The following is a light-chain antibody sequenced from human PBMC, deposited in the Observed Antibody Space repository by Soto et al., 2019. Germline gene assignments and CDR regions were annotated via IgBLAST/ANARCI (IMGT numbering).Light chain of an antibody. CDR3: CSYTTCNTRQKD. J-gene: IGLJ1*01. CDR1: SSDVGGYNY. V-gene: IGLV2-14*01. CDR2: DVS. Sequence: QSVLTQPASVSGSPGQSITISCTGTSSDVGGYNYVSWYQQHPGKAPKFMIYDVSNRPSGVSNRFSGSKSGNTASLTISGLQAEDVADYYCCSYTTCNTRQKDFGTGTNVTVL.